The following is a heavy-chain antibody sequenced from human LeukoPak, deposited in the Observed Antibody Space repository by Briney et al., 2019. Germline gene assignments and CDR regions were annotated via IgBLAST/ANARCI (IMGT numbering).Heavy chain of an antibody. J-gene: IGHJ4*02. CDR3: AKDRDRDLFDY. Sequence: GGSLRLSCAASGFTFSSYAMTWVRQAPGKGLQWVSAVSGSGGSTYYADSVKGRFTISRDNSKNTLYLQMNSLRAEDTAVYYCAKDRDRDLFDYWGQGTLVTVSS. CDR2: VSGSGGST. CDR1: GFTFSSYA. V-gene: IGHV3-23*01. D-gene: IGHD3-10*01.